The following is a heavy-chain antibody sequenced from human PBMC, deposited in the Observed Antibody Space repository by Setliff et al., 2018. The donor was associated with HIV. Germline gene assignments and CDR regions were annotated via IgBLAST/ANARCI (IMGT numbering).Heavy chain of an antibody. J-gene: IGHJ3*02. CDR3: AKTSVGATGLYAFDI. Sequence: PSETLSLTCTVSGGSTGSGSHYWSWIRQPAGKGLEWIGHIYTTGSTNYNPSLKSRVTISADTSNNQFSLRLTSMTAADTAVYYCAKTSVGATGLYAFDIWGQGTMVTVSS. CDR1: GGSTGSGSHY. CDR2: IYTTGST. D-gene: IGHD1-26*01. V-gene: IGHV4-61*09.